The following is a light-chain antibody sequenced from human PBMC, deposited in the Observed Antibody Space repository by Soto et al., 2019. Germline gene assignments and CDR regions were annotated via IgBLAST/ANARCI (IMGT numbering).Light chain of an antibody. Sequence: QSVLTQPPSASGTPGQRVTISCSGSSSNIGSNYVYWYQQLPGTAPKLLIYRNNQRPSGVPDRFSGSKSGTSASLAISGLRSEDEADYYCEAWDDSLSGPNWVFGGGTQLTVL. J-gene: IGLJ3*02. CDR3: EAWDDSLSGPNWV. CDR2: RNN. CDR1: SSNIGSNY. V-gene: IGLV1-47*01.